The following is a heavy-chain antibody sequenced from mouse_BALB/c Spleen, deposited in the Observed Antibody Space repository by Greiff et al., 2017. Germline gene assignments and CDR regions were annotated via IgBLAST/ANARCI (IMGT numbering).Heavy chain of an antibody. D-gene: IGHD4-1*01. J-gene: IGHJ1*01. V-gene: IGHV5-6*01. CDR1: GFTFSSYG. CDR3: ARHPFNGDVGYFDV. Sequence: EVMLVESGGDLVKPGGSLKLSCAASGFTFSSYGMSWVRQTPDKRLEWVATISSGGSYTYYPDSVKGRFTISRDNAKNTLYLQMSSLKSEDTAMYYCARHPFNGDVGYFDVWGAGTTVTVSS. CDR2: ISSGGSYT.